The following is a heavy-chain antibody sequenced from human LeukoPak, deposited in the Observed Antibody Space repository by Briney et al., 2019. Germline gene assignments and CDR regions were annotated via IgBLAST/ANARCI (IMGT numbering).Heavy chain of an antibody. CDR2: ISSSSSTI. CDR1: GFTFSSYS. D-gene: IGHD2-21*01. V-gene: IGHV3-48*02. Sequence: GGSLRLSCAASGFTFSSYSMNWVRQAPGKGLELVSYISSSSSTIYYADSVKGRFTISRDNAKNSLYLQMNSLRDEDTAVYYCARDLLYYCGGDCYRPDAFDIWGQGTMVTVSS. CDR3: ARDLLYYCGGDCYRPDAFDI. J-gene: IGHJ3*02.